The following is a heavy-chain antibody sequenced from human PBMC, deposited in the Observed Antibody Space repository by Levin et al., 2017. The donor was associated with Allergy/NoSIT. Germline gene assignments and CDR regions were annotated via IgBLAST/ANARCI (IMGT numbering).Heavy chain of an antibody. CDR3: AAGVDNCSSTSCYGEWAFDI. J-gene: IGHJ3*02. CDR1: GFTFTSSA. V-gene: IGHV1-58*02. D-gene: IGHD2-2*01. Sequence: PGGSLRLSCKASGFTFTSSAMQWVRQARGQRLEWIGWIVVGSGNTNYAQKFQERVTITRDMSTSTAYMELSSLRSEDTAVYYCAAGVDNCSSTSCYGEWAFDIWGQGTMVTVSS. CDR2: IVVGSGNT.